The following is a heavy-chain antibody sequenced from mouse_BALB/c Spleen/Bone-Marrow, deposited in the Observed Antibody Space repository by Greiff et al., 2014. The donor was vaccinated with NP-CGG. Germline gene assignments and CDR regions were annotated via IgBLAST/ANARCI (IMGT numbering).Heavy chain of an antibody. CDR2: ISSGSSTI. J-gene: IGHJ2*01. Sequence: EVQRVESGGGLVQPGGSRKLSCAASGFTFSSFGMHWVRQAPEKGLEWVAYISSGSSTIFYADTVKGRFTVSRDNPKNTLFLQMTSLRSEDTAMYFCTRGGNWDNFDSWGQGTPLTVSS. D-gene: IGHD4-1*01. CDR1: GFTFSSFG. CDR3: TRGGNWDNFDS. V-gene: IGHV5-17*02.